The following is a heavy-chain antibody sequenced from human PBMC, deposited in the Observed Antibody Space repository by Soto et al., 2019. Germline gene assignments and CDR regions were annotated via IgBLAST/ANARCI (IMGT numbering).Heavy chain of an antibody. CDR1: GYTFTSYD. V-gene: IGHV1-8*01. Sequence: QVQLVQSGAEVKKPGASVKVSCKASGYTFTSYDINWVRQATGQGLEWMGWMNPNSGNTGYAQKCQARVTMTRNTSSSTAYRELRSLRSEDPAVYYCARERSSGWLDYWGQGTLVTVSS. J-gene: IGHJ4*02. CDR2: MNPNSGNT. D-gene: IGHD6-19*01. CDR3: ARERSSGWLDY.